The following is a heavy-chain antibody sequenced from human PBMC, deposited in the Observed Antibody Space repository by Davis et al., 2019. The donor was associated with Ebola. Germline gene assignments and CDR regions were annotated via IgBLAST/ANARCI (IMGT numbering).Heavy chain of an antibody. J-gene: IGHJ2*01. CDR2: IYYSGST. V-gene: IGHV4-59*01. CDR3: ARASSSSWYLGYFDL. D-gene: IGHD6-13*01. Sequence: GSLRLSCTVSGGSISIYYWSWIRQPPAKGLEWIGYIYYSGSTNYNPSLKSRVTISVDTSKNQFSLKLSSVTAADTAVYYCARASSSSWYLGYFDLWGRGTLVTVSS. CDR1: GGSISIYY.